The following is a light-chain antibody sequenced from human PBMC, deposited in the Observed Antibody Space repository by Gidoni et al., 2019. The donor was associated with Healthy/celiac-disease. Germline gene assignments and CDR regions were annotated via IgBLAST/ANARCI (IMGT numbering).Light chain of an antibody. CDR1: NIGSKR. J-gene: IGLJ2*01. Sequence: SYVLTQPPSLSVAPGPTARITCGGNNIGSKRVHWYQQKPGQAPVLVVYDDSERPSGIPERFSGSNSGNTATLTISRVEAGDEADYYCQVWDSSSDHVVFGGGTKLTVL. CDR2: DDS. CDR3: QVWDSSSDHVV. V-gene: IGLV3-21*02.